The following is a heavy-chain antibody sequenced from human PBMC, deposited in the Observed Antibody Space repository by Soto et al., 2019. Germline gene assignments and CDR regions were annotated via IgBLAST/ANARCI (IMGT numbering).Heavy chain of an antibody. CDR2: ISAYNGNT. J-gene: IGHJ3*02. Sequence: VSVKVSCKASGYSFTRYGISWVGQAPGQGLEWMGWISAYNGNTNYAQKLQGRVTMTTDTSTSTAYMELRSLRSDDTAVYYCARRYCSSTSCYEVDIWGQGTMVPV. CDR3: ARRYCSSTSCYEVDI. D-gene: IGHD2-2*01. CDR1: GYSFTRYG. V-gene: IGHV1-18*01.